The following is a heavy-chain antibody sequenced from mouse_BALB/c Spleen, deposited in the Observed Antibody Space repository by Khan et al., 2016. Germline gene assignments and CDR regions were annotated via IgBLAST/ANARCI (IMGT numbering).Heavy chain of an antibody. V-gene: IGHV7-3*02. J-gene: IGHJ1*01. CDR3: ARDITYGSSPYWYVDV. CDR1: GFTFTDYY. CDR2: IRNKANGYTT. Sequence: EVELVESGGGLVQPGGSLRLSCATSGFTFTDYYMSWVRQPPGKALEWLGFIRNKANGYTTEYSASVKGRFTISRDNSQSILYLQMNTLRAEDSATYYCARDITYGSSPYWYVDVWGAGTTVTVSS. D-gene: IGHD1-1*01.